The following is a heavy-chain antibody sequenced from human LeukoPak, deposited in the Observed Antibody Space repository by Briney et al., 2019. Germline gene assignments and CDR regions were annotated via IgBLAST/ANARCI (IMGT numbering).Heavy chain of an antibody. V-gene: IGHV4-31*03. CDR1: GGSISSGGYY. J-gene: IGHJ4*02. CDR2: MYYSGST. Sequence: SETLSLTCTVSGGSISSGGYYWSWIRQQPGKGLEWIGYMYYSGSTYYNPSLKSRITISVDTSKNQFSLKLSSVIAADTAVYYCARESNFGYCSGGSCYSLWGQGTLVTVSS. D-gene: IGHD2-15*01. CDR3: ARESNFGYCSGGSCYSL.